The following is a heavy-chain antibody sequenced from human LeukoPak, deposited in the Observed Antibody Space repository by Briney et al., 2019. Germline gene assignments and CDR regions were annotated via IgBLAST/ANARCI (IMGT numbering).Heavy chain of an antibody. D-gene: IGHD4-17*01. V-gene: IGHV4-38-2*01. J-gene: IGHJ3*02. CDR3: ARTVDYGGAFDI. CDR1: GYSISSGYY. Sequence: SETPSLTCAVSGYSISSGYYWGWIRQPPGKGLEWIGSIYHSGSTYYNPSLKSRVTISVDTSKNQFSLKLSSVTAADTAVYYCARTVDYGGAFDIWGQGTMVTVSS. CDR2: IYHSGST.